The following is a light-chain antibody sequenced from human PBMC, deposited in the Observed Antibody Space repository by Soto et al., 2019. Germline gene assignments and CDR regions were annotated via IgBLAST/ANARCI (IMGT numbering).Light chain of an antibody. CDR2: GAS. CDR3: QKYDSAPFT. V-gene: IGKV1-27*01. CDR1: QGISNY. J-gene: IGKJ3*01. Sequence: DIQMTQSPSSLSAFVGDRVTITCRASQGISNYLAWYQQKPGKVPNVLIYGASTLRSGVPSRFSGSGSGTDSTLTISSLQPEDVAIYYCQKYDSAPFTFGPGTTVELK.